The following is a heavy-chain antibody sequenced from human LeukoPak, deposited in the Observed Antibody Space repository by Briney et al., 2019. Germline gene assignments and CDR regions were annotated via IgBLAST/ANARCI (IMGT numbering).Heavy chain of an antibody. Sequence: GGSLRLSCTASGFTFSSYAISWLRQAPGKGLEWLSGISSSGSLTYYVDSVKGRFTISRDNSRNTVFLQVNSLRAEDTAVYYCAKDLGGNSYLESWVQGTLVTVSS. V-gene: IGHV3-23*01. CDR3: AKDLGGNSYLES. CDR2: ISSSGSLT. D-gene: IGHD4-23*01. J-gene: IGHJ1*01. CDR1: GFTFSSYA.